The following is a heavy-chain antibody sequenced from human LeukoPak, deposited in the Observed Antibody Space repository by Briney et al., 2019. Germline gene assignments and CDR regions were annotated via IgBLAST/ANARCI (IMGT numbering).Heavy chain of an antibody. CDR1: GFTFSSYG. Sequence: GRSLRLSCAASGFTFSSYGMHWVRQAPGKGLEWVAVIWYDGSNKYYADSVKGRFTISRDNSKNTLYLQMNSLRAEDTAVYYCAKRGYVDPWEYWGQGTLVTVSS. CDR3: AKRGYVDPWEY. J-gene: IGHJ4*02. V-gene: IGHV3-33*06. CDR2: IWYDGSNK. D-gene: IGHD1-26*01.